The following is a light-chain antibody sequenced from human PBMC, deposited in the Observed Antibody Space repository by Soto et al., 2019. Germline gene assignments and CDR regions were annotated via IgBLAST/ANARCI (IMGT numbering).Light chain of an antibody. CDR2: GAS. CDR3: QQYNNWPPWT. V-gene: IGKV3-15*01. J-gene: IGKJ1*01. Sequence: EIVLIQSPATLSLSPGARAPLSCRASQSVSSNLAWYQQKPGQAPRLLIYGASTRATGIPARFSGSGSGTEFTLTISSLQSEDFAVYYCQQYNNWPPWTFGQGTKVDIK. CDR1: QSVSSN.